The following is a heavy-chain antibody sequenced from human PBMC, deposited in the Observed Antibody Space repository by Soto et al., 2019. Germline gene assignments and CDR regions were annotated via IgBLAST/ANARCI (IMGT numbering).Heavy chain of an antibody. Sequence: QLQLQESGPGLVKPSETLSLTCTVSGGSISSSSYYWGWIRQPPGKGLEWIGSIYYSGSTYYNPSLKSRVTISVDTSKNQFSLKLSSVTAADTAVYYCARHPRSDRTAYNWFDPWGQGTLVTVSS. V-gene: IGHV4-39*01. CDR3: ARHPRSDRTAYNWFDP. J-gene: IGHJ5*02. CDR2: IYYSGST. CDR1: GGSISSSSYY. D-gene: IGHD2-15*01.